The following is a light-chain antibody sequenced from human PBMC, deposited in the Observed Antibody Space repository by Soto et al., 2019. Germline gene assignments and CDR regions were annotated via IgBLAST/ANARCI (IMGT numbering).Light chain of an antibody. V-gene: IGKV3-15*01. Sequence: EIVMTQSPATLSLSPGERATLSCRASQTIDNTLAWYQRKPGQAPRLLMYDASTSATGVPARFSGSGSGTDFTLTISSLQSEDFAVYYCQHYNYWPYTFGQGTKVEIK. CDR3: QHYNYWPYT. CDR1: QTIDNT. CDR2: DAS. J-gene: IGKJ2*01.